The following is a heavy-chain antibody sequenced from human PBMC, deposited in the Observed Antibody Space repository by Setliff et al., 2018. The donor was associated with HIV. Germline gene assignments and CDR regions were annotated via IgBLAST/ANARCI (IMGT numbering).Heavy chain of an antibody. V-gene: IGHV3-23*01. D-gene: IGHD5-12*01. CDR1: GFTFSDYY. J-gene: IGHJ4*02. CDR3: AKDPRAAVATICDY. Sequence: GESLKISCAASGFTFSDYYMSWVRQAPGKGLEWVSAISGSGGSTYYADSVKGRFTISRDNSKNTLYLQMNSLRAEDTAVYYCAKDPRAAVATICDYWGQGTLVTVSS. CDR2: ISGSGGST.